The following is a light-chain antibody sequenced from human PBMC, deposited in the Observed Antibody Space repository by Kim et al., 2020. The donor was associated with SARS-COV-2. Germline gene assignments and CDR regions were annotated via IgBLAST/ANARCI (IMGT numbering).Light chain of an antibody. CDR2: QDS. CDR1: KLGDEY. J-gene: IGLJ2*01. V-gene: IGLV3-1*01. Sequence: SVSPGQTASITCSGDKLGDEYACWYQQKPGQSPVLVIYQDSKRPSGFPERFSGSNSGNTATLTIGGTQAMDEADYYCQAWDSSIVVFGGGTQLTVL. CDR3: QAWDSSIVV.